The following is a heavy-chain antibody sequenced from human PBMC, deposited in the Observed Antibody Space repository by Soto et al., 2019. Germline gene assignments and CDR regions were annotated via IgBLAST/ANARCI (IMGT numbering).Heavy chain of an antibody. CDR3: AKDGGYAYYDSSGYYFGY. J-gene: IGHJ4*01. CDR2: ISGSGGST. D-gene: IGHD3-22*01. V-gene: IGHV3-23*01. CDR1: GSTFSSYA. Sequence: PGGSLRLTCAAPGSTFSSYAMSWVRQAPGKGLEWVSAISGSGGSTYYADSVKGRLTISRDNSKNTLYLQMNSLRAEDTAVYYCAKDGGYAYYDSSGYYFGYWGHGT.